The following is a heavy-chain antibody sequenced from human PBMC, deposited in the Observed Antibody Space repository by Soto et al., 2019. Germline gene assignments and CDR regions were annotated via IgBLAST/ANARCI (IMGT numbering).Heavy chain of an antibody. CDR3: ARDRGVAPPVAGNTHYYYYMDV. V-gene: IGHV1-18*01. Sequence: QDQLVQSGVEVKKPGASVKVSCKASGYSFTNYGITWVRQAPGQGFEWMGWLSAYNGNTNYAQKFHGRVTMTTDASTSTAYLELRSLKSDDTAVYYCARDRGVAPPVAGNTHYYYYMDVWGKGTTVTVSS. CDR1: GYSFTNYG. D-gene: IGHD6-19*01. CDR2: LSAYNGNT. J-gene: IGHJ6*03.